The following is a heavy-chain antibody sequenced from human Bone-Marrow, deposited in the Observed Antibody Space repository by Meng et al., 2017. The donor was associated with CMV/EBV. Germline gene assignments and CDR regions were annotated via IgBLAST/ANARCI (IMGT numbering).Heavy chain of an antibody. CDR1: GGSISSSSYY. CDR3: ARELSITIFGVHYYFDY. D-gene: IGHD3-3*01. CDR2: IYYSGST. Sequence: SETLSLTCTVSGGSISSSSYYWGWIRQPPGKGLEWIGSIYYSGSTYYNPSLKSRVTISVDTSKNQFSLKLSSVTAADTAVYYCARELSITIFGVHYYFDYWGQGTLVNGAS. V-gene: IGHV4-39*07. J-gene: IGHJ4*02.